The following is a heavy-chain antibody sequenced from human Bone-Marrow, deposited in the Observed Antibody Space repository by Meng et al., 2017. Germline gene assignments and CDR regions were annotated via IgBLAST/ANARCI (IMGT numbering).Heavy chain of an antibody. J-gene: IGHJ4*02. CDR3: AREYTSVWDLDC. CDR2: IIPIFGTA. V-gene: IGHV1-69*06. D-gene: IGHD6-19*01. Sequence: SVKVSCKASGGTFSSYAISWVRQAPGQGLEWMGGIIPIFGTANYAQKFQGRVTITADKSTSTAYMELRSLKSDDTAIYYCAREYTSVWDLDCRGQGTLVTVSS. CDR1: GGTFSSYA.